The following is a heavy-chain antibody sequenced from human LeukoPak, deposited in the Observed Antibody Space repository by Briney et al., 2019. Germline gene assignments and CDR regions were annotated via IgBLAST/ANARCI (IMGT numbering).Heavy chain of an antibody. Sequence: PSETLSLTCAVYGGSFSGYYWSWIRQPPGLGLEWIGEINHSGSTNYNPSLKSRVTMSVDTSQNQFSLNLTSVTAADTAVYYCARGGSSSWYGDAFDIWGQGTMVTVSS. CDR3: ARGGSSSWYGDAFDI. CDR1: GGSFSGYY. D-gene: IGHD6-13*01. CDR2: INHSGST. J-gene: IGHJ3*02. V-gene: IGHV4-34*01.